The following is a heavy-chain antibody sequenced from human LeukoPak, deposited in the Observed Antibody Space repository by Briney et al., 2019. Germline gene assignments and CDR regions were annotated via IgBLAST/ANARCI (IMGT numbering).Heavy chain of an antibody. J-gene: IGHJ4*02. CDR2: ISSDGSYI. CDR1: GFTFSDYT. D-gene: IGHD3-10*02. Sequence: PGGSLRLSCAASGFTFSDYTMAWVRQAPGKGLEWVASISSDGSYIDYADSVKGRFTISRDNAKNSLFLKTDTLRGDDTGIYYCARDPNVLGITPYYFDFWGQGTLVTVSS. V-gene: IGHV3-21*01. CDR3: ARDPNVLGITPYYFDF.